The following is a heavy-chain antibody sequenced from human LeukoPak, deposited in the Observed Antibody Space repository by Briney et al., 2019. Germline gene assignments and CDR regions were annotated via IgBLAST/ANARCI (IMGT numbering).Heavy chain of an antibody. V-gene: IGHV3-48*01. Sequence: GGSLRLSCAASGFTFSAYSMNWVRQAPGKGLEWISYITSSSSTIYYADSVKGRFTISRDNAQNLLYLQVNSLRADDTAVYYCARSIAVSGYRYFDYWGQGTLVTVSS. CDR2: ITSSSSTI. J-gene: IGHJ4*02. CDR3: ARSIAVSGYRYFDY. CDR1: GFTFSAYS. D-gene: IGHD6-19*01.